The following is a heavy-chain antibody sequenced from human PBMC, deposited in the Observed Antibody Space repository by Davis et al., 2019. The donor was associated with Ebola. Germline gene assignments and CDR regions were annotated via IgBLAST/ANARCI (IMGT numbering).Heavy chain of an antibody. V-gene: IGHV4-59*12. Sequence: SETLSLTCTVSGGSISSYYWSWIRQPPGKGLEWIGYIYYSGSTNYNPSLKSRVTLSVDTSKNQFSLKLSSVTAADTAVYYCARVRAWNYEGAFDIWGQGTMVTVSS. D-gene: IGHD1-7*01. CDR1: GGSISSYY. CDR3: ARVRAWNYEGAFDI. CDR2: IYYSGST. J-gene: IGHJ3*02.